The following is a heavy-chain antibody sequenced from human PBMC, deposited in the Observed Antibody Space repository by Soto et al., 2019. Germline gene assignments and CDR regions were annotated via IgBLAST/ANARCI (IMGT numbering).Heavy chain of an antibody. D-gene: IGHD2-21*02. Sequence: QVQLVQSGAEEKKPGASVKVSCKASGYTFTSYAMHWVRQAPGQRLEWMGWINAGNGNTKYSQKFQGRVTITRKTSASTAYMELSSLRSEDTVVYYCAGSIVVVTALDYWGQGTLVTVSS. V-gene: IGHV1-3*05. J-gene: IGHJ4*02. CDR2: INAGNGNT. CDR1: GYTFTSYA. CDR3: AGSIVVVTALDY.